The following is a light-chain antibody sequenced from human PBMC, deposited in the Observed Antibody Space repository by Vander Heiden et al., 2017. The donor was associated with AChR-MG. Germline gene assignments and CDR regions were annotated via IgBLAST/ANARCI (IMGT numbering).Light chain of an antibody. Sequence: DIVLTHSPLSLPATPGEPASISCGSSQSLLYSNGYNYLDWYLQKPGQSPQLLIYLGSNRATGVPDRFSGSGSGTDFTLKISRVEAEDVGVYYCMQPLQTPWTFGQGTKVEI. V-gene: IGKV2-28*01. CDR1: QSLLYSNGYNY. CDR2: LGS. J-gene: IGKJ1*01. CDR3: MQPLQTPWT.